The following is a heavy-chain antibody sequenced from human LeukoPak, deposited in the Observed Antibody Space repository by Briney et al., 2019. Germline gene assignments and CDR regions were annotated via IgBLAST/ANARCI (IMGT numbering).Heavy chain of an antibody. Sequence: ASVKVSCKASGYTFTSYDINWVRQATGQGLKWMGWMNPNSGNTGYAQKLQGRITLTRDTSISTAYMELSSLRSEDTAVYFCARESGFYGSGSRYWGQGTLVTVSS. CDR3: ARESGFYGSGSRY. J-gene: IGHJ4*02. D-gene: IGHD3-10*01. CDR2: MNPNSGNT. CDR1: GYTFTSYD. V-gene: IGHV1-8*01.